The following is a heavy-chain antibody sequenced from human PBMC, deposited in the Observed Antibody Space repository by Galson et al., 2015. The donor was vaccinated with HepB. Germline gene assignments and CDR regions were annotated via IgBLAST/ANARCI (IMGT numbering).Heavy chain of an antibody. J-gene: IGHJ4*02. CDR3: ARFPSSGFFDF. V-gene: IGHV4-4*07. CDR2: IYSSGSS. CDR1: GGSISSYY. D-gene: IGHD3-10*01. Sequence: ETLSLTCTVSGGSISSYYWSWIRQPAGKGLEWIGRIYSSGSSNYNPSLKSRVTMSVDTPKNQFSLKLSSVTAADTAVYYCARFPSSGFFDFWGQGTLVTVSS.